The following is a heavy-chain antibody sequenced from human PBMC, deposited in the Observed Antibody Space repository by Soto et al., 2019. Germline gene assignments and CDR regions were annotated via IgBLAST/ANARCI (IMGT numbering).Heavy chain of an antibody. D-gene: IGHD5-12*01. CDR2: MNPGSGGT. V-gene: IGHV1-2*02. J-gene: IGHJ5*02. Sequence: QIQLVQSGAEVKKPGASVRVSCKASGYTFTDYYLHWVRQAPGQGLVWMGWMNPGSGGTDFAQKFQGRVTMTRDTSITTAYMELSTLSSDDTAMYYCTRVDDPMATISGAWFDPWGQGTLVTVSS. CDR1: GYTFTDYY. CDR3: TRVDDPMATISGAWFDP.